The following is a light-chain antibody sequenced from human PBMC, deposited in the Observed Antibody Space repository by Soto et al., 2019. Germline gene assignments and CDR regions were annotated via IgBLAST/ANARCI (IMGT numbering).Light chain of an antibody. Sequence: DRVSITCRASQSVSFWLAWYQQKPGKAPKLLIYKASTLKSGVPSRFSGSGSGTEFTLTISSLQPDDFATYYCQHYNSYSEAFGQGTKVDIK. CDR1: QSVSFW. J-gene: IGKJ1*01. CDR2: KAS. V-gene: IGKV1-5*03. CDR3: QHYNSYSEA.